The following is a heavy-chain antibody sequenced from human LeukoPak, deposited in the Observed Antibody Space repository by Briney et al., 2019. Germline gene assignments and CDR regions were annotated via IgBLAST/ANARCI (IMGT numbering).Heavy chain of an antibody. CDR3: AGGYSSGWYR. CDR2: INHSGTA. J-gene: IGHJ4*02. CDR1: GGSFSDYY. V-gene: IGHV4-34*01. D-gene: IGHD6-19*01. Sequence: SETLSLTCVFYGGSFSDYYGSWIRQRPGKGLEWIGEINHSGTAVFNPSLQSRITISVDSSKRQLSLRLTSVTAADTAVYYCAGGYSSGWYRWGQGTPVTV.